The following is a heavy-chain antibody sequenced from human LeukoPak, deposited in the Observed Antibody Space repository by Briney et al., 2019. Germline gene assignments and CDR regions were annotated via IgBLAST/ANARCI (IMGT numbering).Heavy chain of an antibody. Sequence: PGGSLRLSCAASGFTFSTYTMGWVRQAPGKGLEWVSSIYGSSTYIYYADSVKGRFTISRDNSKNAFLQMNSLRAEDTAVYYCARDYDTSGSYFDFFDYWGQGTLVTVSS. J-gene: IGHJ4*02. CDR3: ARDYDTSGSYFDFFDY. V-gene: IGHV3-21*01. CDR2: IYGSSTYI. D-gene: IGHD3-22*01. CDR1: GFTFSTYT.